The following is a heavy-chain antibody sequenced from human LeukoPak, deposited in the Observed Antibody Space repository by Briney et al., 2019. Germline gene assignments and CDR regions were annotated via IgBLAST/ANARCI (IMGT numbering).Heavy chain of an antibody. V-gene: IGHV3-30*04. CDR3: AKDAYYGSGRSDY. D-gene: IGHD3-10*01. CDR1: GFTFSSYA. Sequence: GGSLRLSCAASGFTFSSYAMHWVRQAPGKGLEWVAVISYDGSNKYYADSVKGRFTISRDNSKNTLYLQMNSLRAEDTAVYYCAKDAYYGSGRSDYWGQGTLVTVSS. J-gene: IGHJ4*02. CDR2: ISYDGSNK.